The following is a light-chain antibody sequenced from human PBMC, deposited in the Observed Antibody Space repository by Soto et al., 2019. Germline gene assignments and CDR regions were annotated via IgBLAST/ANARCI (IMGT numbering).Light chain of an antibody. CDR1: SSDVGGYNY. CDR2: DVN. CDR3: CSYAGSYTVV. Sequence: QSALTQPASVSGSPGQSITISCTGTSSDVGGYNYVSWYQHHPGKAPKIIIYDVNKRPSGVPDRFSGSKSGNTASLTISGLQTEDEADYYCCSYAGSYTVVFGGGTKLTVL. J-gene: IGLJ2*01. V-gene: IGLV2-11*01.